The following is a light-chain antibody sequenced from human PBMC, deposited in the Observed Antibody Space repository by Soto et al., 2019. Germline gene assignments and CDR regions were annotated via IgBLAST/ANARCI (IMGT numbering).Light chain of an antibody. CDR2: KAS. Sequence: DIQMTQSPSTLSASVGDRVTITCRASQSISSWLAWYQQKPGNAPKLLIYKASSLQSGVPSRFSGSGSGTEFTLTISSLQPDDFAAYYCQQCSSYPWTFGQGTKVEIK. CDR3: QQCSSYPWT. J-gene: IGKJ1*01. V-gene: IGKV1-5*03. CDR1: QSISSW.